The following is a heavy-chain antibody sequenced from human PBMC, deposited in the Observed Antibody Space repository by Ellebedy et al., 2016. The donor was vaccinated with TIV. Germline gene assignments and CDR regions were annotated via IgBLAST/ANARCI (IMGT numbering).Heavy chain of an antibody. D-gene: IGHD2-2*01. Sequence: GESLKISCAASGFFFSAYGMHLVRQAPGQGLEWVAVITSDGSDKYYVDSVKGRFTISRDNSKNTVSLQMDSLRPEDTAVYYCHLTRLSNWHEGQGFEIWGQGTMVIVSS. CDR2: ITSDGSDK. V-gene: IGHV3-30*03. J-gene: IGHJ3*02. CDR1: GFFFSAYG. CDR3: HLTRLSNWHEGQGFEI.